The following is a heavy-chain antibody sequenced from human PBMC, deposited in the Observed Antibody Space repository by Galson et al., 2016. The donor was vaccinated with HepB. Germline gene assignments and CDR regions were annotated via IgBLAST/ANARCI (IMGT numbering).Heavy chain of an antibody. D-gene: IGHD2-2*01. Sequence: SLRLSCAASGFTFSNYGMHWVRQAPGKGLEYLSAITGSGDTTYYANSVKGRFTISRDNSENTLYLQMGSLRAEDMAVYYCARDTLSSPWDLDYWGQGTLVTVSS. CDR1: GFTFSNYG. CDR2: ITGSGDTT. CDR3: ARDTLSSPWDLDY. V-gene: IGHV3-64*01. J-gene: IGHJ4*02.